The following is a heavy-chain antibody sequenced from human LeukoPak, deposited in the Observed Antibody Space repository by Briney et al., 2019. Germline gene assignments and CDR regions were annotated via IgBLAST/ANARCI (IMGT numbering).Heavy chain of an antibody. V-gene: IGHV3-23*01. D-gene: IGHD3-22*01. CDR1: GFTFSSYA. CDR2: ISGSGGST. CDR3: AKTLPEDYYDSSGYCPACGAFDI. Sequence: PGGSLRLSCAASGFTFSSYAMSWVRQAPGKGLEWVSAISGSGGSTYCADSVKGRFTISRDNSKNTLYLQMNSLRAEDTAVYYCAKTLPEDYYDSSGYCPACGAFDIWGQGTMVTVSS. J-gene: IGHJ3*02.